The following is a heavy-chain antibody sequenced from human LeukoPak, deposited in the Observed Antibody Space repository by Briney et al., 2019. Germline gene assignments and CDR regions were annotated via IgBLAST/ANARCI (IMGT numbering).Heavy chain of an antibody. CDR1: VGSFSGYY. Sequence: SETLSLTCAVYVGSFSGYYWSWIRQPPGKGLEWIGEINHSGSTNYNPSLKSRVTISVDTSKNQFSLKLSSLTAADTAVYYCAREGYSSSGCFDLWGRGTLVTVSS. V-gene: IGHV4-34*01. J-gene: IGHJ2*01. CDR3: AREGYSSSGCFDL. CDR2: INHSGST. D-gene: IGHD6-13*01.